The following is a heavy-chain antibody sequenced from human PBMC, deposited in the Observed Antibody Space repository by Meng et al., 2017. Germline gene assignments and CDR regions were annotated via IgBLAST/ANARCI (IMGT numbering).Heavy chain of an antibody. V-gene: IGHV3-74*01. CDR3: ARSDWFDP. Sequence: EVQLCESGGGLVQSGGSLTLSCTASRFTFRNYWMHWVSTARGKGLVWVISIKPDGTTTVYADSVKGRFTISRDNAKNTLYLQMNSLRSDDTAVYYCARSDWFDPWGQGTLVTVSS. CDR1: RFTFRNYW. J-gene: IGHJ5*02. CDR2: IKPDGTTT.